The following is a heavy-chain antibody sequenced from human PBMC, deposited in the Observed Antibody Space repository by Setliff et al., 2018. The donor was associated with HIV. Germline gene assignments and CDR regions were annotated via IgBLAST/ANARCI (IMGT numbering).Heavy chain of an antibody. CDR1: GFTFTNAW. Sequence: GGSLRLSCAASGFTFTNAWMSWVRQAPGKGLEWVGRIKSKTDGETEDYAAPVKGRFTISRDDSRSTLYLQMNSLITEDTALYYCASGYSSSSPRRDYWGQGTLVTVSS. CDR2: IKSKTDGETE. D-gene: IGHD6-6*01. J-gene: IGHJ4*02. V-gene: IGHV3-15*01. CDR3: ASGYSSSSPRRDY.